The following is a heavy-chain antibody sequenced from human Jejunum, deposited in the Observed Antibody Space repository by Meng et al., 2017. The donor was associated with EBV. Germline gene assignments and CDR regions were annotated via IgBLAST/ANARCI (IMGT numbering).Heavy chain of an antibody. CDR1: GDTLFNGGHY. D-gene: IGHD4-17*01. V-gene: IGHV4-30-4*01. J-gene: IGHJ5*02. Sequence: QVHLQASGPGPVKPSQTLSLTCAVSGDTLFNGGHYWTWIRQPPGKGLEWIGYIFYTGNTYYNPSLKSRVTISLDISKNQFSLNLTSVTAADTAVYYCARDTNGDYGWVDPWGQGTLVTVSS. CDR2: IFYTGNT. CDR3: ARDTNGDYGWVDP.